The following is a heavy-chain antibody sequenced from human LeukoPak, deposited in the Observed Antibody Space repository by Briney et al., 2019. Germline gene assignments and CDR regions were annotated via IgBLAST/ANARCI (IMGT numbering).Heavy chain of an antibody. D-gene: IGHD3-3*01. CDR1: GGSISSGSHY. V-gene: IGHV4-61*01. Sequence: PSETLSLTCTVSGGSISSGSHYWSWIRQPPGKGLEWIGYIYYSGSTNYNPSPKSRVTISVDTSKNQFSLKLSSVTAADTAVYYCARFSIFGVVSDAFDIWGQGTMVTVSS. CDR2: IYYSGST. J-gene: IGHJ3*02. CDR3: ARFSIFGVVSDAFDI.